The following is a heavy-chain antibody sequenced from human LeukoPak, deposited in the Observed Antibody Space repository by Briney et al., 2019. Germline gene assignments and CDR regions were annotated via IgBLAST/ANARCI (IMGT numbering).Heavy chain of an antibody. D-gene: IGHD2-2*01. V-gene: IGHV4-34*01. J-gene: IGHJ4*02. Sequence: SETLSLTCAVYGGSFSGYYWSWIRQPPGKGLEWIGEINHSGITKYNPSLKSRVTISVDTSKNQFSLNLSSVTAADTAVYYCARDQQPPAAFDYWGQGTLVTVSS. CDR1: GGSFSGYY. CDR2: INHSGIT. CDR3: ARDQQPPAAFDY.